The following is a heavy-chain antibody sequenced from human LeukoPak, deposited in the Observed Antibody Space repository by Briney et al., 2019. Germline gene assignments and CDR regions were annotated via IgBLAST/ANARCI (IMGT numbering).Heavy chain of an antibody. D-gene: IGHD2-2*01. CDR2: INPNSGGT. V-gene: IGHV1-2*06. CDR1: GYTFTGYY. Sequence: GASVKVSCKASGYTFTGYYMHWVRQAPGQGLEWMGRINPNSGGTNYAQKFQGRVTMTRDTSISTAYMELSRLRSDDTAVYYCARVRGSSTGNTYYYYYGMDVWGQGTTVTVSS. J-gene: IGHJ6*02. CDR3: ARVRGSSTGNTYYYYYGMDV.